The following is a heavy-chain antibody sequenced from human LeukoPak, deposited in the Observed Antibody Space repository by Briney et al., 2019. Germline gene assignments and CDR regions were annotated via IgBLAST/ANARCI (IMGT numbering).Heavy chain of an antibody. CDR2: MNPNSGNT. V-gene: IGHV1-8*01. J-gene: IGHJ5*02. Sequence: ASVKVSCKASGYTFTSYDINWVRPATGQGLEWMGWMNPNSGNTGYAQKFQGRVTMTRNTSISTAYMELSSLRSEDTAVYYCARDHYDLPTPFDPWGQGTLVTVSS. CDR1: GYTFTSYD. CDR3: ARDHYDLPTPFDP. D-gene: IGHD3-3*01.